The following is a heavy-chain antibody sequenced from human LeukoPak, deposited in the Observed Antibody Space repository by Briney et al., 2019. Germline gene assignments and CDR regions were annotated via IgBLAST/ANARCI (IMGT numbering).Heavy chain of an antibody. Sequence: GGSLRLSCAASGFAFGSHWMHWVRQAPGKGLVWVSGINWNGGSTGYADSVKGRFTISRDNAKNSLYLQMNSLRAEDTALYYCARGGVINYFDYWGQGTLVTVSS. CDR3: ARGGVINYFDY. CDR2: INWNGGST. V-gene: IGHV3-20*04. J-gene: IGHJ4*02. D-gene: IGHD3-10*01. CDR1: GFAFGSHW.